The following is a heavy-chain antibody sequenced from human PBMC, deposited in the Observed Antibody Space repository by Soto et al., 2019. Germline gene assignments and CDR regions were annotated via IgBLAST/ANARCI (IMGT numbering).Heavy chain of an antibody. Sequence: EVQLVESGGGLVQPGGSLRLSCAASGITVSTNYMSWVRQAPGRGLEWVSVIHSGGSTYYADSVKGRFTVSRDNSKNTLHLQMNSLRGEDTAVDFCARDWYSSSWSISWGQGTLVTVSS. CDR1: GITVSTNY. CDR3: ARDWYSSSWSIS. V-gene: IGHV3-66*01. CDR2: IHSGGST. D-gene: IGHD6-13*01. J-gene: IGHJ4*02.